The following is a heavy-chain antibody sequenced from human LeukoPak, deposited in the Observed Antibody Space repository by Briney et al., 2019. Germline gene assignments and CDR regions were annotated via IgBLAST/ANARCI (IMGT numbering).Heavy chain of an antibody. CDR3: ARGSTLYYDILTGYYTPGPFDI. CDR2: IHYSGST. CDR1: GGSVSSAGYY. Sequence: SETLSLTCTVSGGSVSSAGYYWSWIRQPPGKGLEFIGYIHYSGSTNYNPSLESRVTISVDTSKNQFSLKLSSVTAADTAVYYCARGSTLYYDILTGYYTPGPFDIWGQGTMFTVSS. D-gene: IGHD3-9*01. J-gene: IGHJ3*02. V-gene: IGHV4-61*08.